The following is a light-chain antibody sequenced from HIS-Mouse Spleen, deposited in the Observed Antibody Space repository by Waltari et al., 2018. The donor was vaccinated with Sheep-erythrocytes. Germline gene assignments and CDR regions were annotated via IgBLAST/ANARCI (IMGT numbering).Light chain of an antibody. Sequence: QSALTQPPSASGSPGQSVTISCPGTSSDVGGYNYVSWYQQHPGKAPKLMIYEVSNRPSGVSNRFSGSKSDNTASLTISGLQAEDEADYYCSSYTSSSTWVFGGGTKLTVL. J-gene: IGLJ3*02. V-gene: IGLV2-14*01. CDR3: SSYTSSSTWV. CDR1: SSDVGGYNY. CDR2: EVS.